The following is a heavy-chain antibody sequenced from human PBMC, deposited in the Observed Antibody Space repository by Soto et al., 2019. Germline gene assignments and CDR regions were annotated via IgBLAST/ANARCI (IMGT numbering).Heavy chain of an antibody. CDR2: INHRGST. CDR3: ARDGFCTSTACRVGNWFDP. CDR1: AGSFSGYY. D-gene: IGHD2-2*01. Sequence: QVQLQQWGAGLLKPSETLSLTCVVYAGSFSGYYWSWIRQSPGKGLEWSGGINHRGSTNYNPSLDSRVTIYVDTSKNQFSLKLPSVTAADTAMYYCARDGFCTSTACRVGNWFDPWGQGNLVTVSS. J-gene: IGHJ5*02. V-gene: IGHV4-34*01.